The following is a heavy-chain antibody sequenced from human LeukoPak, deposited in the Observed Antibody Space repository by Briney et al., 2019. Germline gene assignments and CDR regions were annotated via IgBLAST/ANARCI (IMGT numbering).Heavy chain of an antibody. CDR3: AKIPYGDYVLDYYYYMDV. V-gene: IGHV3-30*02. J-gene: IGHJ6*03. D-gene: IGHD4-17*01. Sequence: PGGSLRLSCTASGFAFRSHAMHWVRQAPGKGLEWVEFIRYDGSKKFYADSVMGRFTISRDNSKNTLYLQMNSLRAEDTAVYYCAKIPYGDYVLDYYYYMDVWGKGTTVTISS. CDR1: GFAFRSHA. CDR2: IRYDGSKK.